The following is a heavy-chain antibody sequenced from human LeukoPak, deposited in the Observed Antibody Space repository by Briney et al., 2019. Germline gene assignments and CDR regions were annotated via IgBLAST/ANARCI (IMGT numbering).Heavy chain of an antibody. CDR3: TRGNILSGYCFDF. Sequence: KPSETLSLTCAVYGVSISGYYWSWLRQPPGKGLEWVGEIHYTGATSYNPSHKSRATTSIETSKNQVSLKLSSVTAADTAVYYCTRGNILSGYCFDFWGQGALVTVSS. D-gene: IGHD3-9*01. CDR2: IHYTGAT. V-gene: IGHV4-34*01. J-gene: IGHJ4*02. CDR1: GVSISGYY.